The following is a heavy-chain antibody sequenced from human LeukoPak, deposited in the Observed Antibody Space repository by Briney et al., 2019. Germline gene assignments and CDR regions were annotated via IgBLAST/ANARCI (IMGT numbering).Heavy chain of an antibody. J-gene: IGHJ4*02. D-gene: IGHD3-10*01. CDR2: IYTSGST. CDR1: GGSISSGSYY. Sequence: PSETLSLTCTVSGGSISSGSYYWSWIRQPAGKGLEWIGRIYTSGSTNYNPSLKSRVTISVDTSKNQFSLKLSSVTAADTAVYYCASLPMVRGYVNYWGQGTLVTVSS. CDR3: ASLPMVRGYVNY. V-gene: IGHV4-61*02.